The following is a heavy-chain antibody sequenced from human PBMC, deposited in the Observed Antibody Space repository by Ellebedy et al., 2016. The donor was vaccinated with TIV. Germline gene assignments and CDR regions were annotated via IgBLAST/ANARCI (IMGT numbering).Heavy chain of an antibody. CDR1: GFAFSRYA. CDR2: ISDSGGNT. V-gene: IGHV3-23*01. Sequence: PGGSLRLSCVASGFAFSRYAMNWVRQAPGKGLEWVSLISDSGGNTYYADSVQGRFTISKDNYKDTLYLQMNSLRGEDTAVYYCARIKIWCSFDLWGQGTVVTVSS. J-gene: IGHJ3*01. D-gene: IGHD2-8*01. CDR3: ARIKIWCSFDL.